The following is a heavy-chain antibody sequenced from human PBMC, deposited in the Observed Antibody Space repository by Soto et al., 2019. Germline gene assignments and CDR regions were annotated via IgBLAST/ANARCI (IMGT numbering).Heavy chain of an antibody. CDR2: ISAYNGNT. J-gene: IGHJ6*02. Sequence: QVQLVQSGAEVKKPGASVKVSCKASGYTFTSYGISWVRQAPGQGLEWMGWISAYNGNTNYAQKLQGRVTMTTDTSTNTAYMELRSLRSDDTAVYYCARDLSYYYGSGAYGMDVWGQGTTVTVSS. CDR1: GYTFTSYG. V-gene: IGHV1-18*01. CDR3: ARDLSYYYGSGAYGMDV. D-gene: IGHD3-10*01.